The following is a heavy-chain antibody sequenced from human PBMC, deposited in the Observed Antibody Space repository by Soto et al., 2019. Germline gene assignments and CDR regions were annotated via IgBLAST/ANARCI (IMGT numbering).Heavy chain of an antibody. D-gene: IGHD3-3*01. J-gene: IGHJ4*02. Sequence: QVQLVQSGAEVKKPGSSVKVSCKASGGTFSSYAISWVRQAPGQGLEWMGGIIPIFGTANYAQKFQGRVTITADESTSTAFMELGRLRSEDTAVYYCASSIGTNDFWSGYYPPPYWGQGTLVTVSS. CDR3: ASSIGTNDFWSGYYPPPY. V-gene: IGHV1-69*01. CDR2: IIPIFGTA. CDR1: GGTFSSYA.